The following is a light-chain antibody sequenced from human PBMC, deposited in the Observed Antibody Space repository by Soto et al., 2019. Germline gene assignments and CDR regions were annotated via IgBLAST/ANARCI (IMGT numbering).Light chain of an antibody. V-gene: IGKV1-27*01. Sequence: DIQMTQSPTSLSASVGDRVTITCRASQGIRNFVAWYQQKPGKAPKLLIYAASTLQSGVPFRFIGSGSGTDFTLTINSLQPEDVATYSCQKYSSVPVFGPGTKVEIK. CDR2: AAS. J-gene: IGKJ3*01. CDR3: QKYSSVPV. CDR1: QGIRNF.